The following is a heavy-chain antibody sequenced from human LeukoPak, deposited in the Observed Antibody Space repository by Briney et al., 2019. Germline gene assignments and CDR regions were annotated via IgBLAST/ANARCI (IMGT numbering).Heavy chain of an antibody. Sequence: SETLFLTCAVYGGSFSGYYWSWIRQPPGKGLEWIGEINHSGSTNYNPSLKSRVTISVDTSKDQFSLKLSSVTAADTAVYYCARVWPQLEKWRLYYYYMDVWGKGTTVIVSS. D-gene: IGHD6-6*01. V-gene: IGHV4-34*01. CDR2: INHSGST. J-gene: IGHJ6*03. CDR3: ARVWPQLEKWRLYYYYMDV. CDR1: GGSFSGYY.